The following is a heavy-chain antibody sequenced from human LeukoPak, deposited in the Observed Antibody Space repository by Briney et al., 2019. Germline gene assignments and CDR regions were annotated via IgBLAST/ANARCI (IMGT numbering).Heavy chain of an antibody. D-gene: IGHD3-22*01. V-gene: IGHV5-51*01. CDR2: IYSCDSDT. CDR1: GYSFTSYW. J-gene: IGHJ3*02. CDR3: ARHKRSNYYDSSGDAFDI. Sequence: GESLKISCKGSGYSFTSYWIGWVRQMPGKGLEWMGIIYSCDSDTRYSASFQGQVTISADKSISTAYLQWSSLKASDTAMYYCARHKRSNYYDSSGDAFDIWGQGTMVTVSS.